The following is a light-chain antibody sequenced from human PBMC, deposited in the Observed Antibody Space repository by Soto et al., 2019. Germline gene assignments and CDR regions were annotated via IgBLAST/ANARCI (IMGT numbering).Light chain of an antibody. CDR1: QDISIW. J-gene: IGKJ1*01. V-gene: IGKV1-5*03. CDR2: KAT. Sequence: DIQMTQSPSTLSASIGDRVTITGRASQDISIWLAWYQQKPGKAPNLLIYKATNLESGVPSRFSGSGSGTAFTLTITSLQPDDFATYFCQQYKTPGTFGQGTKVEMK. CDR3: QQYKTPGT.